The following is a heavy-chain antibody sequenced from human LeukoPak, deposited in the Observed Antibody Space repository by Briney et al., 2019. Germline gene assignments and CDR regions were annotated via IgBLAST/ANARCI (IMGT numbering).Heavy chain of an antibody. CDR3: TRHQGCSSTKCYRYFDY. CDR1: GYTFTGYH. Sequence: ASVKVSCKASGYTFTGYHMHWVRQAPGQGLEWMGWINPNTGDTNYAQKFQDRVTMTRDTSNSTAYMELSRLTSDDTAVYYCTRHQGCSSTKCYRYFDYWGQGTLVTVSS. D-gene: IGHD2-2*01. J-gene: IGHJ4*02. CDR2: INPNTGDT. V-gene: IGHV1-2*02.